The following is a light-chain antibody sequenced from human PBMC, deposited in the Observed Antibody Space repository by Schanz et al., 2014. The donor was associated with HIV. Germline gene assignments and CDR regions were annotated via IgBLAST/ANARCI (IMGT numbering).Light chain of an antibody. CDR2: ATY. Sequence: QSVLTQPPSASGTPGQRVSISCSGIGSNIVDWYQQLPGTAPKLLIYATYNRPSGVPDRFSGSKSGNTASLTVSGLQAEDEADYYCSSYAGNNNGVFGGGTKATVL. J-gene: IGLJ3*02. CDR3: SSYAGNNNGV. V-gene: IGLV1-44*01. CDR1: GSNI.